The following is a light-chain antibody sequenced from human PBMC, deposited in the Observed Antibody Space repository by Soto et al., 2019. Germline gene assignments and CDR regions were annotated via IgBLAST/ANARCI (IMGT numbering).Light chain of an antibody. CDR1: ESVDRY. CDR2: DAF. Sequence: VLTQSPDILSLSPGHTATLSCRASESVDRYVAWYQQKVGQAPRLLIYDAFTRATGVAARFSGSGSGTDFTLTISRLEPEDFAVYYCQQYGSSRWTFGQGTKVDIK. V-gene: IGKV3-20*01. J-gene: IGKJ1*01. CDR3: QQYGSSRWT.